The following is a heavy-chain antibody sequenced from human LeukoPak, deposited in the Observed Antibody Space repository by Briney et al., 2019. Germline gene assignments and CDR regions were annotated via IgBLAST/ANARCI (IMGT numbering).Heavy chain of an antibody. Sequence: GGSLRLSCAASGFTLSSHGMHWVRQAPGKGLEWVAGISSDGTSKDYADSVKGRFTISRDNSKNTMYLQVNSLRAEDTAVYYCAKAAYCTSTSCHFSGYAQRPLDSWGQGTLVTVSS. V-gene: IGHV3-30*18. D-gene: IGHD2-2*01. CDR3: AKAAYCTSTSCHFSGYAQRPLDS. CDR1: GFTLSSHG. CDR2: ISSDGTSK. J-gene: IGHJ4*02.